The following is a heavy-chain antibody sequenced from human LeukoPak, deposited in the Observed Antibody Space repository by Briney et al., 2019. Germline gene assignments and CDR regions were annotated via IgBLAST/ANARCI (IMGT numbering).Heavy chain of an antibody. CDR1: GFTFSDHY. CDR2: TRNKANSYTT. D-gene: IGHD1-26*01. J-gene: IGHJ6*03. Sequence: HSGGSLRLSCAASGFTFSDHYMDWVRQAPGKGLEWVGRTRNKANSYTTEYAASVKGRFTISRDDSKNSLYLQMNSLKTEDTAVYYCARESGSYYANYYYYYMDVWGKGTTVTVSS. V-gene: IGHV3-72*01. CDR3: ARESGSYYANYYYYYMDV.